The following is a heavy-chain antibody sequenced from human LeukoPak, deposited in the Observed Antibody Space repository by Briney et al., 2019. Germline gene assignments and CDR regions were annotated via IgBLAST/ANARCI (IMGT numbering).Heavy chain of an antibody. D-gene: IGHD2-2*01. CDR2: ISYDGTNK. V-gene: IGHV3-30*18. Sequence: GGSLRLSCAASGFTFSNYGIHWVRKAPGKGLEWVAVISYDGTNKYYADSVKGRFTISRDNSKNTLDLQMNSLRAEDTAVYYCAKDLGVYCSSTRRCSDAFDIWGQGTMVTVSS. CDR3: AKDLGVYCSSTRRCSDAFDI. J-gene: IGHJ3*02. CDR1: GFTFSNYG.